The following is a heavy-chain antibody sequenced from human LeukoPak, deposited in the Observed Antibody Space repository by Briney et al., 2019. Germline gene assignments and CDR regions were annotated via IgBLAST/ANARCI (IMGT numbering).Heavy chain of an antibody. J-gene: IGHJ4*02. CDR3: ARGRGLYSSSSRGY. Sequence: GGSLRLSCAASGFTFSRYWMSWVRQAPGKGLEWVANIKQDASEKYYVESVKGRFTISRDNAKNSLYLQMNSLRAEDTAVYYCARGRGLYSSSSRGYWGQGTLVTVSS. D-gene: IGHD6-6*01. V-gene: IGHV3-7*04. CDR2: IKQDASEK. CDR1: GFTFSRYW.